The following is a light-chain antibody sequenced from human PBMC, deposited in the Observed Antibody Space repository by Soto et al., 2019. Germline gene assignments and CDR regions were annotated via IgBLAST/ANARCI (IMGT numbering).Light chain of an antibody. CDR3: QQYSSTPHT. Sequence: EIVLTQSPGTLSLSPGQRATLSCRASQSVSSSYLAWYQHKCGQAPRLLMFGTGSRATGIPDRFRGTGSGTDFTLIVNKLEPEDFAVYYCQQYSSTPHTFGQGTKVYIK. CDR2: GTG. CDR1: QSVSSSY. J-gene: IGKJ2*01. V-gene: IGKV3-20*01.